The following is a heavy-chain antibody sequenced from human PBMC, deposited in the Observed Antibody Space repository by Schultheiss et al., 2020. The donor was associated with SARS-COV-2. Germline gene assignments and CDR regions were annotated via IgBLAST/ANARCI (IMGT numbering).Heavy chain of an antibody. Sequence: SETLSLTCTVSGGSISSGGYYWSWIRQHPGKGLEWIGYIYYSGNTYYNPSLKSRVTISVDTSKNQFSLKLTSVTAADTAVYYCAREGGRIAPGGVLDWFAPWGQGTLVTVSS. D-gene: IGHD2-8*02. V-gene: IGHV4-31*03. CDR2: IYYSGNT. CDR1: GGSISSGGYY. J-gene: IGHJ5*02. CDR3: AREGGRIAPGGVLDWFAP.